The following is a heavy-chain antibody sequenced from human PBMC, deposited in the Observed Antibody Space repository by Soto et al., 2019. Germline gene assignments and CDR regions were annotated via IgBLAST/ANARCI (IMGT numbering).Heavy chain of an antibody. V-gene: IGHV1-69*12. Sequence: QVQLVQSGAEVKKPGSSVKVSCKASGGTFSSYAISWVRQAPEQGLEWMGGIIPIFGTANYAQKFQGRVTITADESTSTAYMELSSLRSEYTAMYYCARGESIASFWFDYWGQGTLVTVSS. CDR3: ARGESIASFWFDY. D-gene: IGHD6-6*01. CDR1: GGTFSSYA. CDR2: IIPIFGTA. J-gene: IGHJ4*02.